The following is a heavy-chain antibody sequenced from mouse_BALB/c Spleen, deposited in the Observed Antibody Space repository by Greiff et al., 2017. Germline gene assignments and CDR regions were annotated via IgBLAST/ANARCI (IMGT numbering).Heavy chain of an antibody. Sequence: VQLQQSGPGLVKPSQSLSLTCSVTGYSITSGYYWNWIRQFPGNKLEWMGYISYDGSNNYNPSLKNRISITRDTSKNQFFLKLNSVTTEDTATYYCARDGWDGAYWGQGTLVTVSA. D-gene: IGHD4-1*01. V-gene: IGHV3-6*02. CDR2: ISYDGSN. J-gene: IGHJ3*01. CDR3: ARDGWDGAY. CDR1: GYSITSGYY.